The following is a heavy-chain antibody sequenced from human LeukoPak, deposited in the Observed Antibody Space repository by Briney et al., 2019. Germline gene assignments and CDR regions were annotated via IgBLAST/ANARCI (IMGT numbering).Heavy chain of an antibody. V-gene: IGHV4-59*01. J-gene: IGHJ6*03. CDR2: IYYSGST. CDR3: ARVRITMVRGVIPPGDYYYYYMDV. D-gene: IGHD3-10*01. CDR1: GGSFSGYY. Sequence: SETLSLTCAVYGGSFSGYYWSRIRQPPGKGLEWIGYIYYSGSTNYNPSLKSRVTISVDTSKNQFSLKLSSVTAADTAVYYCARVRITMVRGVIPPGDYYYYYMDVWGKGTTVTISS.